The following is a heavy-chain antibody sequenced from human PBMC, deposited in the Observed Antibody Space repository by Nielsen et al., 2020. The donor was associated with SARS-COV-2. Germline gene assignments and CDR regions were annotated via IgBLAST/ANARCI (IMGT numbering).Heavy chain of an antibody. V-gene: IGHV1-3*04. CDR3: ARDCVGYRTVPTLLQGCDY. CDR2: INTGNAHA. J-gene: IGHJ4*02. Sequence: WVRQAPGQSLEWMGWINTGNAHATTSQKFQGRLSITRNTAEATVFMELNNLTSEDTALYYCARDCVGYRTVPTLLQGCDYWGQGSLVTVSS. D-gene: IGHD2-21*01.